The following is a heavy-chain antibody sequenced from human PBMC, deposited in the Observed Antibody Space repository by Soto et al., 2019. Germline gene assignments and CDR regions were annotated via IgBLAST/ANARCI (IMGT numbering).Heavy chain of an antibody. Sequence: QVQLVQSGAELKKPGSSVKVSCKASGGTFNSYAISWVRQAPGQGLEWMGGIIPLFGTTNYAQKFKGRVTISADESTSTAYMELSSLTSEDAAVYYCARAAIHGSSWYFWFDPWGQGTLVTVSS. CDR1: GGTFNSYA. J-gene: IGHJ5*02. CDR2: IIPLFGTT. D-gene: IGHD6-13*01. CDR3: ARAAIHGSSWYFWFDP. V-gene: IGHV1-69*01.